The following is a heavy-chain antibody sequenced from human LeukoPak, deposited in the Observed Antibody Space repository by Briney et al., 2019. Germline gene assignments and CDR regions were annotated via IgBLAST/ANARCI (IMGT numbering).Heavy chain of an antibody. CDR1: GGSISSYY. CDR2: MSYNGRS. V-gene: IGHV4-59*01. J-gene: IGHJ6*02. Sequence: SETLSLTCTVSGGSISSYYWSWIRQPPGKGLEWIGYMSYNGRSSYNPSLRSRVTISVDASKKQFSLKLSSVTAADTAVYYCARRLNMVRGVIIAYGMDVWGQETTVTVSS. CDR3: ARRLNMVRGVIIAYGMDV. D-gene: IGHD3-10*01.